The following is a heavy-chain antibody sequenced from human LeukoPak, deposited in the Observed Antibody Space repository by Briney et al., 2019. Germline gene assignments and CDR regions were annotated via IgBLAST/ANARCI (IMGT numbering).Heavy chain of an antibody. Sequence: SETLSLTCTVSGGSISSYYGSWIRQPPGKGLEWIGYIYYSGSTNYNPSLKSRVSISVDTSKNQFSLKLSSVTAADTAVYYCARVYYDFWSGYYYYYMDVWGKGITVTVSS. CDR1: GGSISSYY. J-gene: IGHJ6*03. V-gene: IGHV4-59*01. CDR3: ARVYYDFWSGYYYYYMDV. D-gene: IGHD3-3*01. CDR2: IYYSGST.